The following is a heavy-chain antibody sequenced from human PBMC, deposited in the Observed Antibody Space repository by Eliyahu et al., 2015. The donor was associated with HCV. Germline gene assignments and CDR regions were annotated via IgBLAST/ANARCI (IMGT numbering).Heavy chain of an antibody. J-gene: IGHJ6*02. D-gene: IGHD6-13*01. CDR3: ARDIQQLPDDYYYGMDV. CDR2: IWYDGSNK. CDR1: GFTFSSXG. V-gene: IGHV3-33*01. Sequence: QVQLVESGGGVVQPGRSLRLSCAASGFTFSSXGMHWVRQAPGKGXEWVAVIWYDGSNKYYADSVKGRXTISRDNSKNTLYLQMNSLRAEDTAVYYCARDIQQLPDDYYYGMDVWGQGTTVTVSS.